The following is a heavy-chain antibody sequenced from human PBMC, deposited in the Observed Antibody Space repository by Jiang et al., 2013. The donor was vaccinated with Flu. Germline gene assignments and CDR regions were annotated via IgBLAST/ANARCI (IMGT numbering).Heavy chain of an antibody. CDR1: GDSVSSKSAT. Sequence: QTLSLTCAISGDSVSSKSATWNWIRQSPSRGLEWLGRAYYRSRWNNDYAVSVRSRITIKPDTSKNQFSLQLDSVTPEDTAVYYCARGSLGATDCWGQGTLVTVSS. V-gene: IGHV6-1*01. J-gene: IGHJ4*02. D-gene: IGHD1-26*01. CDR2: AYYRSRWNN. CDR3: ARGSLGATDC.